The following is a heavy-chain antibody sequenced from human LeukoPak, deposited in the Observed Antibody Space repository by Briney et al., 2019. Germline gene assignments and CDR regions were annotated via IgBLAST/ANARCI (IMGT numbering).Heavy chain of an antibody. V-gene: IGHV3-23*01. CDR1: GFTFSSYA. CDR2: ISGSGGST. D-gene: IGHD2-2*01. J-gene: IGHJ4*02. Sequence: GGSLRLSCAASGFTFSSYAMSWVRQAPGKGLEWVSAISGSGGSTYYADSVRGRFTISRDNSKNTLYLLMNSLRAEDTAMYHCARQTGESTNFDNWGQGTLVTVSS. CDR3: ARQTGESTNFDN.